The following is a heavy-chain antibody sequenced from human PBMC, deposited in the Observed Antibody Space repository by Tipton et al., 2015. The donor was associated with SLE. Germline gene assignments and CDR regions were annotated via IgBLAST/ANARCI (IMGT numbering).Heavy chain of an antibody. D-gene: IGHD2-2*01. J-gene: IGHJ4*02. V-gene: IGHV3-53*01. Sequence: GSLRLSCAASGFTVSSNYMSWVRQAPGKGLEWVSVIYSGGSTYYADSVKGRFTISRDNSKNTLYLQMSSLRAEDTAVYYCAREGYDTSSIDYWGQGTLVTVSS. CDR2: IYSGGST. CDR3: AREGYDTSSIDY. CDR1: GFTVSSNY.